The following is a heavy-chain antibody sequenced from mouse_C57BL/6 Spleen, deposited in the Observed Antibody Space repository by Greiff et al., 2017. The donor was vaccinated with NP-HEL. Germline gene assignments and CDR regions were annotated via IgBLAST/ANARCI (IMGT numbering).Heavy chain of an antibody. D-gene: IGHD1-1*01. CDR1: GYTFTSYW. CDR3: ARRGYSSSYGFAY. Sequence: QVQLKESGAELVKPGASVKLSCKASGYTFTSYWMHWVKQRPGRGLEWIGRIDPNSGGTKYNEKFKSKATLTVDKPSSTAYMQLSSLTSADSAVYDWARRGYSSSYGFAYWGQGTLVTVSA. CDR2: IDPNSGGT. V-gene: IGHV1-72*01. J-gene: IGHJ3*01.